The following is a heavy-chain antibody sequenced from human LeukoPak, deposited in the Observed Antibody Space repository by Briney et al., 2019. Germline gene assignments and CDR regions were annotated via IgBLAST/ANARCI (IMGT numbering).Heavy chain of an antibody. V-gene: IGHV3-23*01. CDR2: ISGSGGST. Sequence: GSLRLSCAASGFTFSSYAMSWVRQAPGKGLEWVSAISGSGGSTYYADSVKGRFTISRDNSKNTLYLQMNSLRAEDTAVYYCAKDIVVVPAAITAQSDWFDPWGQGTLVTVSS. D-gene: IGHD2-2*02. J-gene: IGHJ5*02. CDR1: GFTFSSYA. CDR3: AKDIVVVPAAITAQSDWFDP.